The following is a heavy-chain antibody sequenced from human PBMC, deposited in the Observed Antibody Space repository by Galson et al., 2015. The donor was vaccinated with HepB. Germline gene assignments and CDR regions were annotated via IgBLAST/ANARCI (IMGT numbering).Heavy chain of an antibody. J-gene: IGHJ4*02. CDR2: ISSSGSTI. V-gene: IGHV3-48*03. CDR3: ARGRHFAVLNRFFDY. Sequence: SLRLSCATSGFMFSSYDMNWVRQAPGKGLEWVSYISSSGSTIYYADSVKGRFTISRDNAKNSLSLQMNSLRAEDTAVYYCARGRHFAVLNRFFDYWGQGTQVTVSS. CDR1: GFMFSSYD. D-gene: IGHD3-3*01.